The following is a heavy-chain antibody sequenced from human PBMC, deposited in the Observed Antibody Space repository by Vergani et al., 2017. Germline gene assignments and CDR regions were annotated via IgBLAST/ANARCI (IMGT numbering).Heavy chain of an antibody. CDR2: IYYSGST. CDR1: GASIRSSNYY. D-gene: IGHD6-19*01. Sequence: QLQLQESGPGLVKPSATLSLTCSVSGASIRSSNYYCGWIRQPPGKGLEWIASIYYSGSTYYNPSLKSRVTISVDTSKNQFSLKLSSVTAADTAVYFCARHSTVEWLVKLGWIAPWGQGILVTVSS. J-gene: IGHJ5*02. CDR3: ARHSTVEWLVKLGWIAP. V-gene: IGHV4-39*01.